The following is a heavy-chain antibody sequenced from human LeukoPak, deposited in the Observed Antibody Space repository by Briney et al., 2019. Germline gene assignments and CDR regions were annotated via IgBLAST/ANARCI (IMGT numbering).Heavy chain of an antibody. D-gene: IGHD5-18*01. J-gene: IGHJ4*02. CDR3: VDLGYSD. CDR1: GITLIGRW. CDR2: TKDDGSNT. Sequence: GGSLRPSCAASGITLIGRWMTWVRHAPGKGLERVATTKDDGSNTYYVDSVKGRFTISTDNAKNSLYLQMSNLRVEDTAVYYCVDLGYSDCGQGTLVTVSS. V-gene: IGHV3-7*01.